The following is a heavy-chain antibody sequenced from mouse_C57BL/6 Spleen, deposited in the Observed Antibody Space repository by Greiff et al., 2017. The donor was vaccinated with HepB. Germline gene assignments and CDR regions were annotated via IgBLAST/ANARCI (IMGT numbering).Heavy chain of an antibody. CDR2: ISSGSSTI. D-gene: IGHD1-1*01. CDR1: GFTFSDYG. J-gene: IGHJ4*01. CDR3: ASPLITTVVATGAMDY. Sequence: EVNLVESGGGLVKPGGSLKLSCAASGFTFSDYGMHWVRQAPEKGLEWVAYISSGSSTIYYADTVKGRFTISRDNAKNTLFLQMTSLRSEDTAMYYCASPLITTVVATGAMDYWGQGTSVTVSS. V-gene: IGHV5-17*01.